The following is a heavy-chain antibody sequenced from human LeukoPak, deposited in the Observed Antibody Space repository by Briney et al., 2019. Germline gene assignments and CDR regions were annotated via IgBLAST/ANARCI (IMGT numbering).Heavy chain of an antibody. J-gene: IGHJ4*02. Sequence: SETLSLTCTVSGGSISSYYWSWIRQPPGKGLEWIGYIYYSGSTNYNPSLKSRVTISVDTSKNQFSLKLSSVTAADTAVYYCARGSPYSSSFCFDYWGQGPLVTVSS. CDR3: ARGSPYSSSFCFDY. D-gene: IGHD6-6*01. V-gene: IGHV4-59*01. CDR1: GGSISSYY. CDR2: IYYSGST.